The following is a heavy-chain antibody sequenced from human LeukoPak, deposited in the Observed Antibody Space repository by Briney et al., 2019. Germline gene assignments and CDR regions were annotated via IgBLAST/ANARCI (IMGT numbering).Heavy chain of an antibody. Sequence: PGGSLKLSCAAFGFTFSSYSMNWVRQAPGKGLEWVSYISSSSSTIYYADSVKGRFTISRDNAKNSLYLQMNSLRAEDTAVYYCARRGFDPWGQGTLVTVSS. V-gene: IGHV3-48*01. CDR1: GFTFSSYS. CDR3: ARRGFDP. J-gene: IGHJ5*02. CDR2: ISSSSSTI.